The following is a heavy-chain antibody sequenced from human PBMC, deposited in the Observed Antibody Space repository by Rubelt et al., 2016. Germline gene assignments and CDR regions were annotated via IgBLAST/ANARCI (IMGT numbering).Heavy chain of an antibody. D-gene: IGHD1-26*01. Sequence: VLLVESGGGLVQPGRSLKLSCTTSGFTFGDYSFSWFRQAPGKGLEWVAFIRSKGYGGTAHYAASVEGRFNISRDDSTGSVYLQMNSLKTEDTAVYYCTRGGGASGWGQGTLVAVS. CDR1: GFTFGDYS. J-gene: IGHJ4*02. CDR2: IRSKGYGGTA. V-gene: IGHV3-49*03. CDR3: TRGGGASG.